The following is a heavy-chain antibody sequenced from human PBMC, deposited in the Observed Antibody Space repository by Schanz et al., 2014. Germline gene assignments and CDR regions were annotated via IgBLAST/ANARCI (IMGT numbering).Heavy chain of an antibody. CDR2: ISYDGSNK. D-gene: IGHD1-26*01. Sequence: QVQLVESGGGVVQPGRSLRLSCAASGFTFSSYAMHWVRQAPGKGLEWVAVISYDGSNKYYADSVKGRFTISRDNSKNTLYLQMNSLRAEDTAVHYCARDPSGSYGWFDPWGQGTLVTVSS. CDR1: GFTFSSYA. CDR3: ARDPSGSYGWFDP. V-gene: IGHV3-30*04. J-gene: IGHJ5*02.